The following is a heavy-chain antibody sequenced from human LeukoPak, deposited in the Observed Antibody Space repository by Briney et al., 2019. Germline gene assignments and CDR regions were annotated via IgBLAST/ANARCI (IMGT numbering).Heavy chain of an antibody. CDR3: AKDGYYDSSAYYYVRYFDL. CDR2: ISGSGDST. D-gene: IGHD3-22*01. CDR1: GFTFSTYG. J-gene: IGHJ2*01. Sequence: GGSLRLSCAASGFTFSTYGMSWVRQAPGKGLEWVSAISGSGDSTYYADSVKGRFTISRDNSKNTLSLQMNSLRAEDTAVYYCAKDGYYDSSAYYYVRYFDLWGRGTLVTVSS. V-gene: IGHV3-23*01.